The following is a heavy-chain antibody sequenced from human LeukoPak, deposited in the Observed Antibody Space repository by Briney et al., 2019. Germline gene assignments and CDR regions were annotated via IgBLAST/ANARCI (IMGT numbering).Heavy chain of an antibody. CDR3: ARTFMTTVTY. J-gene: IGHJ4*02. V-gene: IGHV3-21*01. D-gene: IGHD4-11*01. Sequence: PGGSLRLSCAASGFTFSSYSMNWVRQAPGKGLEWVSSISSSSSYIYYADSVKGRFTISRDNAKNSPYLQMNGLRAEDTAVYYCARTFMTTVTYWGQGTLVTVSS. CDR2: ISSSSSYI. CDR1: GFTFSSYS.